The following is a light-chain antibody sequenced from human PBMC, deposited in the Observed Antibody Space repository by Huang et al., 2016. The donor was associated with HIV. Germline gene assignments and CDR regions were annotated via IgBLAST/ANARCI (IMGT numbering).Light chain of an antibody. CDR1: QDISKY. CDR3: QQYDNLYT. J-gene: IGKJ2*01. V-gene: IGKV1-33*01. Sequence: DIQMTQSPSFLSAPVGDKVTITCQATQDISKYLNWYQQKPGKAPKLLIYGASNLETGVPSRFSGSGSGTDFTFTISSLQPEDIATYYCQQYDNLYTFGPGTKLEIK. CDR2: GAS.